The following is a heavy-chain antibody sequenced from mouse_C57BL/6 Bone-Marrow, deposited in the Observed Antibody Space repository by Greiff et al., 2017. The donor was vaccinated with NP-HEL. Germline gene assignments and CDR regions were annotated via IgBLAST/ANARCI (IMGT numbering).Heavy chain of an antibody. D-gene: IGHD5-1*01. V-gene: IGHV1-64*01. J-gene: IGHJ1*03. CDR3: ARLEYYGYFDV. CDR2: IHPNSGST. Sequence: QVQLQQPGAELVKPGASVKLSCKASGHTFTSYWMHWVKQRPGQGLEWIGMIHPNSGSTNYNEKFKSKATLTVDKSSSTAYMQLSSLTSEDSAVYYCARLEYYGYFDVWGTGTTVTVSS. CDR1: GHTFTSYW.